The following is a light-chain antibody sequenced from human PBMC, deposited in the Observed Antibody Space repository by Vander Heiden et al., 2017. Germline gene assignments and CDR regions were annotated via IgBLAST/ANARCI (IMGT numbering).Light chain of an antibody. V-gene: IGLV3-21*02. CDR3: QVWDSASDHPVI. CDR1: NIGSKS. CDR2: DDS. Sequence: SYVLTQPPSVSVALGQTARITCGGNNIGSKSVHWYQQKPGQAPMLVVYDDSDRPSGIPERFSASNSGNTATLTISRVEAGDEADYYCQVWDSASDHPVIFGGGTKLTVL. J-gene: IGLJ2*01.